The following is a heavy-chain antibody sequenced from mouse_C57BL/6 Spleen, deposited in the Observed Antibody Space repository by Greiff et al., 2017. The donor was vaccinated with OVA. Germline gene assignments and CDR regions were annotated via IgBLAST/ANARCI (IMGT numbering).Heavy chain of an antibody. CDR1: GYAFTNYL. CDR3: ARYYGSRLAMDY. V-gene: IGHV1-54*01. CDR2: INPGSGGT. J-gene: IGHJ4*01. Sequence: QVQLKQSGAELVRPGTSVKVSCKASGYAFTNYLIEWVKQRPGQGLEWIGVINPGSGGTNYNEKFKGKATLTADKSSSTAYMQLRSLTSEDSAVYFCARYYGSRLAMDYWGQGTSVTVSS. D-gene: IGHD1-1*01.